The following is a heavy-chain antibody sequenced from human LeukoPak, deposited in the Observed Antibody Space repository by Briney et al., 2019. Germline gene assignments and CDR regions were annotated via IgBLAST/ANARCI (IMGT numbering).Heavy chain of an antibody. CDR2: INHSGST. D-gene: IGHD4-17*01. J-gene: IGHJ4*02. CDR1: GGSFSGYY. V-gene: IGHV4-34*01. Sequence: SETLSLTCAVYGGSFSGYYWSWIRQPPGKGLEWIGEINHSGSTNYNPSLKSRVTISVDTSKNQFSLKVSSVTAADTAVYYCARGQGTVTTHWGQGTLVTVSS. CDR3: ARGQGTVTTH.